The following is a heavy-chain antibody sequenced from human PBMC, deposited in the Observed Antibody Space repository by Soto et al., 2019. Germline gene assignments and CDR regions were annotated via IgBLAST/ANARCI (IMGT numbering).Heavy chain of an antibody. V-gene: IGHV4-34*01. CDR1: GGSFSGHY. J-gene: IGHJ4*02. CDR3: AREKIPSY. Sequence: SETLSLTCAVYGGSFSGHYWSWIRQPPGKGLEWIGEINHSGSTNYNPSLKSRVTISVDTSKNQFSLKLSSVTAADTAVYYCAREKIPSYWGQGTLVTVSS. CDR2: INHSGST.